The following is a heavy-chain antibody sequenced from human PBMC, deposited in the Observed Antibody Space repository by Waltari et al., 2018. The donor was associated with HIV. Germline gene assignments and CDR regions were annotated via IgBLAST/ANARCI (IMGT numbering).Heavy chain of an antibody. CDR3: ARGGFYGSGSKVN. Sequence: EVQLVESGGGLVQPGGSLRLSCAASGFTFSSYWMSWVRQAAGKGVEWVANIKQDGSEKYYGDSVNGRFTISRDNAENSLYLKRNRLRAEDTAVYYCARGGFYGSGSKVNWGQGTLVTVSS. J-gene: IGHJ4*02. CDR1: GFTFSSYW. V-gene: IGHV3-7*04. CDR2: IKQDGSEK. D-gene: IGHD3-10*01.